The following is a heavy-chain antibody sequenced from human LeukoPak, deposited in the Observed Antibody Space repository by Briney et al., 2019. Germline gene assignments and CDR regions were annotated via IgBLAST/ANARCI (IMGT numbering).Heavy chain of an antibody. Sequence: ASVKVSCKASGYTFTSYGISWVRQAPGQGLEWMGWISAYNGNTNYAQKLQGRVTMTTDTSTSTAYMELRSLRSDDTAVYYCATESIAEAVAGRFDYWGQGTLVTVSS. CDR1: GYTFTSYG. D-gene: IGHD6-19*01. CDR2: ISAYNGNT. CDR3: ATESIAEAVAGRFDY. J-gene: IGHJ4*02. V-gene: IGHV1-18*01.